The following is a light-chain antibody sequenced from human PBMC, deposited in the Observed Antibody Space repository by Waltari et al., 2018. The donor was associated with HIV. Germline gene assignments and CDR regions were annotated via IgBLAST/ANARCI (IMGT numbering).Light chain of an antibody. V-gene: IGLV2-14*03. CDR2: EVT. Sequence: QSALTQPASVSGSPGQSITIPCPGPSSDVGGYNYVSWYQQHPGKAPKLMIYEVTNRPSGVSNRFSGSKSGNTASLTISGLQVEDEADYYCSSYTSSSLEIFGGGTKLTVL. CDR1: SSDVGGYNY. J-gene: IGLJ2*01. CDR3: SSYTSSSLEI.